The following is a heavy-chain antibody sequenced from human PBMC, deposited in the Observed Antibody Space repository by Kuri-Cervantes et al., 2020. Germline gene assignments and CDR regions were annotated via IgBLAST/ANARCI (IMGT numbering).Heavy chain of an antibody. D-gene: IGHD5-24*01. CDR2: INPNSGGT. CDR1: GYTFTSYD. V-gene: IGHV1-2*02. J-gene: IGHJ4*02. Sequence: ASVKVSCKASGYTFTSYDINWVRQATGQGLEWMGWINPNSGGTNYAQKFQGRVTMTRDTSISTAYMELSRLRSDDTAVYYCARDQKRWLQFLDYWGQGTLVTVSS. CDR3: ARDQKRWLQFLDY.